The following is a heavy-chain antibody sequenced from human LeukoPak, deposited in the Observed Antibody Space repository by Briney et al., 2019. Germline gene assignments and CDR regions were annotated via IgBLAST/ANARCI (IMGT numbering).Heavy chain of an antibody. J-gene: IGHJ5*02. Sequence: SDTLSLTCNVSGGSIDDDYWSWIRQPPGKGLEWIGNVYYVGTTNYNPSFKSRVTMSVDTSRKHFSLRLTSLTPADTGVYYCARVDRVNWFDPWGQGILVAVSS. CDR1: GGSIDDDY. CDR2: VYYVGTT. V-gene: IGHV4-59*07. CDR3: ARVDRVNWFDP.